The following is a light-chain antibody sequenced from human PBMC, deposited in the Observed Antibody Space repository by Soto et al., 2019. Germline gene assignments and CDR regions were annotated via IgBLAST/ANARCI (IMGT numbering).Light chain of an antibody. Sequence: EVVLTQSPATLSLSPGERATLSCRASPSVTTYLAWYQQKPGQAPRLLIYGASSRATGIPDRFSGRGSGTDFTLTISRLEPEDFAVYYCQQYGSSLTWTFGQGTKVDIK. V-gene: IGKV3-20*01. CDR2: GAS. J-gene: IGKJ1*01. CDR1: PSVTTY. CDR3: QQYGSSLTWT.